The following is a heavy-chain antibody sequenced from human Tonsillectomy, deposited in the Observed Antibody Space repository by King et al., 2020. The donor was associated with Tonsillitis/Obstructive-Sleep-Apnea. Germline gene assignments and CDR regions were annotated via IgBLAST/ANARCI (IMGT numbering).Heavy chain of an antibody. CDR2: IKEDGSEK. CDR1: GFTLNHYW. CDR3: ARDLSVVVAAIWYDVHDI. Sequence: QLVQSGGGLVQPGGSLRLSCVASGFTLNHYWMTWVRQAPGKGLEWMANIKEDGSEKNYVDSVKGRFTVSRDNARNSLYLQMNSLRAEDTAGYYCARDLSVVVAAIWYDVHDIWGQGTMVTVSP. J-gene: IGHJ3*02. V-gene: IGHV3-7*01. D-gene: IGHD2-21*02.